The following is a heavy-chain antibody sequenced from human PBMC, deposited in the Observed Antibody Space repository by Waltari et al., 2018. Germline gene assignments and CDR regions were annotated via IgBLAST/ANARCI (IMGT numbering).Heavy chain of an antibody. J-gene: IGHJ6*03. V-gene: IGHV4-34*01. CDR2: INHSGST. CDR3: VCYSSTSWSYYYYMDV. CDR1: GGSFSGYY. D-gene: IGHD2-2*01. Sequence: QVQLQQRGAGLLKPSETLSLTCAVYGGSFSGYYWSWIRQPPGKGLEWIGEINHSGSTNYNPSLKSRVTISVDTSKNQFSLKLSSVTAADTAVYYCVCYSSTSWSYYYYMDVWGKGTTVTVSS.